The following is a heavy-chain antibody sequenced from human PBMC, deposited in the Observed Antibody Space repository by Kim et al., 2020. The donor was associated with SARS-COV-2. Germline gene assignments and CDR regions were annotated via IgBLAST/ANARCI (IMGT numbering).Heavy chain of an antibody. Sequence: KFQGRVTITADESTSTAYMELSSLRSEDTAVYYCAREDLWSRGSDWYFDLWGRGTLVTVSS. D-gene: IGHD2-21*01. J-gene: IGHJ2*01. CDR3: AREDLWSRGSDWYFDL. V-gene: IGHV1-69*01.